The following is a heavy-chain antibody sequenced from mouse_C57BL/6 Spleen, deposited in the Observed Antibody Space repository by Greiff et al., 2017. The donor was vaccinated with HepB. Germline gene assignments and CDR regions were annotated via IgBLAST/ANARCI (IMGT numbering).Heavy chain of an antibody. CDR3: ARSGDGSSYRYFEV. Sequence: VHVKQSGAELVKPGASVKLSCTASGFNIKDYYMHWVKQRPEQGLEWIGRIDPEDGETKYAPKFQGKATITADTSSNTSYLQLSSLTSEDTAVYYGARSGDGSSYRYFEVWGPGTTVTVS. V-gene: IGHV14-2*01. CDR1: GFNIKDYY. CDR2: IDPEDGET. D-gene: IGHD1-1*01. J-gene: IGHJ1*01.